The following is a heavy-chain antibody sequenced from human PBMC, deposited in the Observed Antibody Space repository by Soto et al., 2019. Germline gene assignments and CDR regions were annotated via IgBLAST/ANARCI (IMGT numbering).Heavy chain of an antibody. D-gene: IGHD3-10*01. CDR3: ATAYMVRGVISWFDP. CDR2: FDPEDGET. CDR1: GYTLTELS. Sequence: AAVKFSCKVSGYTLTELSMHWVRQAPGKGLEWMGGFDPEDGETIYAQKFQGRVTMTEDTSTDTAYMELSSLRSEDTAVYYCATAYMVRGVISWFDPWGQGTLVTVSS. V-gene: IGHV1-24*01. J-gene: IGHJ5*02.